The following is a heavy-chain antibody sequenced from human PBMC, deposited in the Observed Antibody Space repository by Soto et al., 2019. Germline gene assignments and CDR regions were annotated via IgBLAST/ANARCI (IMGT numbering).Heavy chain of an antibody. Sequence: GGSLRLSCAASGFTFSSYYMHWVRQAPGKGLVWVSVIRYDGSNTDYADSVKGRFTISRDNSKNTLYLQMNSLRAEDTAVYYCAKDPVVAATLSLSYFDYWGQGTLVTVSS. CDR2: IRYDGSNT. D-gene: IGHD2-15*01. CDR3: AKDPVVAATLSLSYFDY. J-gene: IGHJ4*02. CDR1: GFTFSSYY. V-gene: IGHV3-30*18.